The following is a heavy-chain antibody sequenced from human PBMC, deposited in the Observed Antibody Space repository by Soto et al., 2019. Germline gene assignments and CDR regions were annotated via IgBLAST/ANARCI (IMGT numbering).Heavy chain of an antibody. V-gene: IGHV4-31*03. CDR2: IYYSGST. J-gene: IGHJ3*02. CDR1: GGSISSGGYY. Sequence: QVQLQESGPGLVKPSQTLSLTCTVSGGSISSGGYYWSWIRQHPGKGLEWIGYIYYSGSTNYNPSLKSRVTISVDTSKNQFSLKLSSVTAADTAVYYCARVWGLSGYYDSSGYSYGKSGAFDIWGQGTMVTVSS. CDR3: ARVWGLSGYYDSSGYSYGKSGAFDI. D-gene: IGHD3-22*01.